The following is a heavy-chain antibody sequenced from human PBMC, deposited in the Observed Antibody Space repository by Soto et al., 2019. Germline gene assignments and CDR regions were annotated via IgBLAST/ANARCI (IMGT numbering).Heavy chain of an antibody. Sequence: SETLSLTCTVSGGSISSGGYYWSWIRQRPGKGLEWIGYIPSSGSPFYNPSLTSRGTISADTSKNQLSLQLTSVTAADTAVYYCARDTYSGYDFGLWGQGTLVTVSS. CDR3: ARDTYSGYDFGL. CDR1: GGSISSGGYY. J-gene: IGHJ5*02. D-gene: IGHD5-12*01. CDR2: IPSSGSP. V-gene: IGHV4-31*03.